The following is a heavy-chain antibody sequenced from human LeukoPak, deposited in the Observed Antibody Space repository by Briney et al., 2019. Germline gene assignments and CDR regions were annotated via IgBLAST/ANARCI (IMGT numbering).Heavy chain of an antibody. Sequence: SQTLSLTCTVSAGSISSYYWTWLRQPPGKGLEWIGYIYYSGSTNYNPSLKSRVAISLDTSKNQFSLRLSSVTAADTAIYYCARGRPDFWTNFYTYFLDSWGQGTLVTVSS. J-gene: IGHJ4*02. CDR2: IYYSGST. CDR1: AGSISSYY. V-gene: IGHV4-59*01. CDR3: ARGRPDFWTNFYTYFLDS. D-gene: IGHD3/OR15-3a*01.